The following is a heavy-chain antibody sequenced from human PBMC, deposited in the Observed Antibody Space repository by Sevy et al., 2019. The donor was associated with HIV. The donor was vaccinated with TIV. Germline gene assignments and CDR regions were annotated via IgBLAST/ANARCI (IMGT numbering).Heavy chain of an antibody. Sequence: GGSLRLSCAASGFTFSSYSMNWVRQAPGKGLEWVSSISSSSSYIYYADSVKGRLTISRDNAKNSLYLQMNSLRAEDTAVYYCARDRIESSGWYYPSDYWGQGTLVTVSS. CDR3: ARDRIESSGWYYPSDY. V-gene: IGHV3-21*01. D-gene: IGHD6-19*01. CDR1: GFTFSSYS. J-gene: IGHJ4*02. CDR2: ISSSSSYI.